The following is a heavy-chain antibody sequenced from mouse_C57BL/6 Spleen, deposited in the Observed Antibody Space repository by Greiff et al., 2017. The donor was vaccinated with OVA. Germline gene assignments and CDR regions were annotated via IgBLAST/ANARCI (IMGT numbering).Heavy chain of an antibody. D-gene: IGHD2-1*01. V-gene: IGHV1-59*01. CDR2: IDPSDSYT. Sequence: VQLQQPGAELVRPGTSVKLSCKASGYTFTSYWMHWVKQRPGQGLEWIGVIDPSDSYTNYNQKFKGKATLTVDTSSSTAYMQLSSLTSEDSAVYYCARGYGNSFDYWGQGTTLTVSS. CDR1: GYTFTSYW. CDR3: ARGYGNSFDY. J-gene: IGHJ2*01.